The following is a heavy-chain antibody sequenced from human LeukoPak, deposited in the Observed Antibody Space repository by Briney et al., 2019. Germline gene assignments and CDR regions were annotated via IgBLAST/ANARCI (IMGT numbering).Heavy chain of an antibody. Sequence: GGSLRLSCAASGFTFSSYAMYWVRQAPGKGLEWVSGIFGSGGSAHYADSVKSRFTISRDNSKNTVYLQMNSLRAEDTAVYYCAKTTTGYSSGRFPGWPVDYWGQGTLVTVSS. CDR2: IFGSGGSA. CDR1: GFTFSSYA. J-gene: IGHJ4*02. D-gene: IGHD6-19*01. CDR3: AKTTTGYSSGRFPGWPVDY. V-gene: IGHV3-23*01.